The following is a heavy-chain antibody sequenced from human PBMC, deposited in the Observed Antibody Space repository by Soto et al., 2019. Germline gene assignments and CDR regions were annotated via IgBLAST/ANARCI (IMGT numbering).Heavy chain of an antibody. V-gene: IGHV3-74*01. CDR3: ARAPAQAGYSSGWYAFDI. CDR2: INSDGSST. J-gene: IGHJ3*02. CDR1: GFTFSSYW. Sequence: GGSLRLSCAASGFTFSSYWMHWVRQAPGKGLVWVSRINSDGSSTSYADSVKGRFTISRDNAKNTLYLQMNSVRAEDSAVYDCARAPAQAGYSSGWYAFDIWGQGTMVTVSS. D-gene: IGHD6-19*01.